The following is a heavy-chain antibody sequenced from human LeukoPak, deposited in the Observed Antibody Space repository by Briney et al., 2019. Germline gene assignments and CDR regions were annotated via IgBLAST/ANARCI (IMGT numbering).Heavy chain of an antibody. CDR2: LSGSGGTT. D-gene: IGHD3-16*02. CDR3: AKRLSLGELSSHVI. V-gene: IGHV3-23*01. J-gene: IGHJ4*02. CDR1: GFTFSSYA. Sequence: GGSLRLSCAASGFTFSSYAMSWVRQAPGKGLEGGSALSGSGGTTYYADPAQGRFTISRDNSTSTLYLQLNSLRAEDTAVYYCAKRLSLGELSSHVIGGQGTLVTVSS.